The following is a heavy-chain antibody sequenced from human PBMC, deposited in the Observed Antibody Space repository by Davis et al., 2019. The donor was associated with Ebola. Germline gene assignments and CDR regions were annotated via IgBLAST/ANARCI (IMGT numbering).Heavy chain of an antibody. CDR3: ARGRSSSSRDAFDI. V-gene: IGHV4-31*03. Sequence: SETLSLTCTVSGGSISSSSYYWGWIRQHPGKGLEWIGYIYYSGSTYYNPSLKSRVTISVDTSKNQFSLKLSSVTAADTAVYYCARGRSSSSRDAFDIWGQGTMVTVSS. CDR1: GGSISSSSYY. CDR2: IYYSGST. J-gene: IGHJ3*02. D-gene: IGHD6-13*01.